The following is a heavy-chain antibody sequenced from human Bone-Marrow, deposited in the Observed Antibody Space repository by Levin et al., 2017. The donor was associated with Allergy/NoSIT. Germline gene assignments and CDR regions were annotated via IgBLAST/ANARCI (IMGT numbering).Heavy chain of an antibody. D-gene: IGHD6-13*01. CDR1: GFTFDDYA. CDR3: AKAAAGSFDWFDP. V-gene: IGHV3-9*01. Sequence: GGSLRLSCAASGFTFDDYAMHWVRQAPGKGLEWVSGISWNSGSIGYADSVKGRFTISRDNAKNSLYLQMNSLRAEDTALYYCAKAAAGSFDWFDPWGQGTLVTVSS. CDR2: ISWNSGSI. J-gene: IGHJ5*02.